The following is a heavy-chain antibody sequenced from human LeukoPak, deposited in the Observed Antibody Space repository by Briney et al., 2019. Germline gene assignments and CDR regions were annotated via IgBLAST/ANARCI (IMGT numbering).Heavy chain of an antibody. D-gene: IGHD2-2*01. J-gene: IGHJ4*02. V-gene: IGHV1-18*01. CDR3: ARSGHCSGTSCYAEGIDY. CDR1: GYTFTRSG. CDR2: ISGYNGDT. Sequence: ASVKVSCKTSGYTFTRSGITWVRQAPGQGLEWMGWISGYNGDTAYAQMFQGRVTMTTDTSTSTASMGLRGLRSDDTAVYYCARSGHCSGTSCYAEGIDYWGQGTLVTVSS.